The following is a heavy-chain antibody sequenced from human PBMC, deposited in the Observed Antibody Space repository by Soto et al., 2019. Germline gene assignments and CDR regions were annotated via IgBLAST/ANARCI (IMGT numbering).Heavy chain of an antibody. Sequence: GASVKVSCKASGYTFTSYYMHWVRQAPGQGLEWMGIINPSGGSTSYAQKFQGRVTMTRDTSTSTVYMELSSLRSEDTAVYYCARVRGYCTNGVCRQAVTLELDYWGQGTLVTVSS. D-gene: IGHD2-8*01. CDR2: INPSGGST. CDR1: GYTFTSYY. CDR3: ARVRGYCTNGVCRQAVTLELDY. V-gene: IGHV1-46*01. J-gene: IGHJ4*02.